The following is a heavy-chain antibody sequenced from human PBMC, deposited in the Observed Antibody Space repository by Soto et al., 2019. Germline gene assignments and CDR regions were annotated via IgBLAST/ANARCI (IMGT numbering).Heavy chain of an antibody. V-gene: IGHV3-11*01. CDR1: GFTFSDYY. J-gene: IGHJ4*02. CDR2: ISSSGSTI. D-gene: IGHD4-17*01. CDR3: ANDYGDYLRTYDY. Sequence: PGGSLRLSCAASGFTFSDYYMSWIRQAPGKGLEWVSYISSSGSTIYYADSVKGRFTISRDNAKNSLYLQMNSLRAEDTAVYYCANDYGDYLRTYDYWGQGTLVTVSS.